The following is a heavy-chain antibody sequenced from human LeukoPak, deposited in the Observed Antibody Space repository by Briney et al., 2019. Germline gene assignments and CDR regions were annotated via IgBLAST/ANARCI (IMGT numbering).Heavy chain of an antibody. CDR2: ITSGGTYT. CDR3: ARGHYDILTASYKWTPDY. D-gene: IGHD3-9*01. CDR1: GFTFSSYN. Sequence: GGSLRLSCAASGFTFSSYNMNWVRQAPGKGLEWVSSITSGGTYTYYADSVKGRFTTSRDNAKNSLSLQLSSLRAEDTAVYYRARGHYDILTASYKWTPDYWGQGILVTVSS. J-gene: IGHJ4*02. V-gene: IGHV3-21*06.